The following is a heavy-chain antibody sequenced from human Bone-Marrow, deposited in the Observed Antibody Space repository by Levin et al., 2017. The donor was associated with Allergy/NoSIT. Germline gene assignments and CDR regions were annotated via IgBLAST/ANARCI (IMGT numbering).Heavy chain of an antibody. CDR1: GFTFSSYA. D-gene: IGHD2-2*03. V-gene: IGHV3-30-3*01. Sequence: GESLKISCAASGFTFSSYAMHWVRQAPGKGLEWVAVISYDGSNKYYADSVKGRFTISRDNSKNTLYLQMNSLRAEDTAVYYCARDYLDIVVVPAASGMDVWGQGTTVTVSS. J-gene: IGHJ6*02. CDR3: ARDYLDIVVVPAASGMDV. CDR2: ISYDGSNK.